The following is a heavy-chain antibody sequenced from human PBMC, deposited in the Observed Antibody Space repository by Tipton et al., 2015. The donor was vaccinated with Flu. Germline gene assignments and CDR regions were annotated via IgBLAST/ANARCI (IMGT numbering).Heavy chain of an antibody. CDR3: ARLKGTTGTTGDWYFDL. CDR1: GYSFTSYW. V-gene: IGHV5-51*01. CDR2: IYPGDSDT. Sequence: QLVQSGAEVKKPGESLKISCKGSGYSFTSYWIGWVRQMPGKGLEWMGIIYPGDSDTRYSPSFQGQVTISADKSISTAYLQWSSLKASDPAMYCCARLKGTTGTTGDWYFDLWGRCTLVPVSS. J-gene: IGHJ2*01. D-gene: IGHD1-1*01.